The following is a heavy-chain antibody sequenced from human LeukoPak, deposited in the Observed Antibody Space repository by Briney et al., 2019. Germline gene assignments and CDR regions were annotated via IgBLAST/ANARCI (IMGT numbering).Heavy chain of an antibody. D-gene: IGHD2-15*01. CDR2: INHSGST. Sequence: SETLSLTCAVYGGSFSGYYWSWIRQPPGKGLDWIGEINHSGSTNYNPSLKSRVTISVDTSKNQFSLKLSSVTAADTAVYYCARDIVVVVAATPYYYYGMDVWGQGTTVTVSS. CDR3: ARDIVVVVAATPYYYYGMDV. V-gene: IGHV4-34*01. CDR1: GGSFSGYY. J-gene: IGHJ6*02.